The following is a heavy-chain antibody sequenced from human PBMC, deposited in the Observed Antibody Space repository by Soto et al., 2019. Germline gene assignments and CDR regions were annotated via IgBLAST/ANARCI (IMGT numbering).Heavy chain of an antibody. D-gene: IGHD2-21*02. Sequence: SETLSLTCTVSGGSISSYYWSWIRQPPGKGLEWIGYMYNTGSTVYNPSLKSRVTISVDTSKNQFSLKLNAVTAADTAVYYCARDLWGYCGTDCYPLDVWGQGATVTVS. J-gene: IGHJ6*02. V-gene: IGHV4-59*01. CDR2: MYNTGST. CDR1: GGSISSYY. CDR3: ARDLWGYCGTDCYPLDV.